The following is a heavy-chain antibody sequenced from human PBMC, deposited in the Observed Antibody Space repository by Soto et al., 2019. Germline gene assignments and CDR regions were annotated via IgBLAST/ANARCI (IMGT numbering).Heavy chain of an antibody. V-gene: IGHV1-18*01. CDR1: GYTFTSYG. Sequence: QVQLVQSGAEVKKPGASVKVSCKASGYTFTSYGISWVRQAPGQGLEWLGWINGYNGNTNYAQKLQGRVTMTTDTSXXTAYMELRSRRSDGTAVYYCARMGDVPYYYYGMDVWGQGTTVTVSS. CDR2: INGYNGNT. CDR3: ARMGDVPYYYYGMDV. D-gene: IGHD3-16*01. J-gene: IGHJ6*02.